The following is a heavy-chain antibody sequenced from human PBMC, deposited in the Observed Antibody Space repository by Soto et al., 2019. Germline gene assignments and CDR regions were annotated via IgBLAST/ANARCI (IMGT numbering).Heavy chain of an antibody. V-gene: IGHV2-5*02. J-gene: IGHJ6*02. D-gene: IGHD2-2*03. Sequence: QITLKESGPTLVKPTQTLTLTCTFSGFSLNTSGVGVGWIRQPPGKALEWLALIYWDDEKRYSPSLKSRLTTTKDTSKNQVVLTLTNMDPVDTATYYCAHSDVLDYYYGMDVWGQGTTVTVSS. CDR2: IYWDDEK. CDR1: GFSLNTSGVG. CDR3: AHSDVLDYYYGMDV.